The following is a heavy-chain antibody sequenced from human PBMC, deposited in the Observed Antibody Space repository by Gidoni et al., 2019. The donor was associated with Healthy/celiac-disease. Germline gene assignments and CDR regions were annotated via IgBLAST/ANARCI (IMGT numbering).Heavy chain of an antibody. D-gene: IGHD2-2*01. V-gene: IGHV3-23*01. CDR1: GFSFSSYA. CDR2: SSGSGGST. J-gene: IGHJ6*02. Sequence: EVQLLESGGGLVQPGGSLSLSCAASGFSFSSYAMSWVRQAPGKGLAWVSASSGSGGSTYYADSVKGRFTISRDNSKNTLYLQMNSLRAEDTAVYYCAESVVPAAGDYGMDVWGQGTTVTVSS. CDR3: AESVVPAAGDYGMDV.